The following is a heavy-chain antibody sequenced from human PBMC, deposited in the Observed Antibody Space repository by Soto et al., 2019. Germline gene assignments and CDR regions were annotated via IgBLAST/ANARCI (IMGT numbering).Heavy chain of an antibody. J-gene: IGHJ6*02. Sequence: PGGSLRLSCAASGFTFSSYSMNWVRQAPGKGLEWVSYISSSSSTIYYADSVKGRFTISRDNAKNSLYLQMNSLRAEATAVYYCARARQQLPPYYHYYGMDVWGQGTTVTVSS. CDR3: ARARQQLPPYYHYYGMDV. CDR2: ISSSSSTI. CDR1: GFTFSSYS. D-gene: IGHD6-13*01. V-gene: IGHV3-48*04.